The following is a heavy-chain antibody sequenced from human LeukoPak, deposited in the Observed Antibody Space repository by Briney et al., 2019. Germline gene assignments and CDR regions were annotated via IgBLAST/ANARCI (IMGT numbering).Heavy chain of an antibody. D-gene: IGHD5-12*01. J-gene: IGHJ4*02. CDR3: ARGRVDIVATIDY. CDR1: GFTFSSYS. Sequence: GGSLRLSCAASGFTFSSYSMNWVRQAPGKGLEWVSSISISSSYIYYADSVKGRFTISRDNAKNSLYLQMNSLRAEDTAVYYCARGRVDIVATIDYWGQGTLVTVSS. V-gene: IGHV3-21*01. CDR2: ISISSSYI.